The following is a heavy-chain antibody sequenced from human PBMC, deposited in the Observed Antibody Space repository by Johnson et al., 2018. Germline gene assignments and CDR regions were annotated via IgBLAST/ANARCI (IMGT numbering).Heavy chain of an antibody. D-gene: IGHD5-24*01. CDR1: GFTFSTYS. V-gene: IGHV3-48*02. CDR2: ISTSTNTI. Sequence: EVQLVESGGGLVQPGGSLRLSCAASGFTFSTYSMNWVRQAPGKGLEWISYISTSTNTIYYADSVQGRFSISIDNARNSLYLQMNSLRDDDTAGYYCARDMIIREAFDIWGQGTMVTVSS. CDR3: ARDMIIREAFDI. J-gene: IGHJ3*02.